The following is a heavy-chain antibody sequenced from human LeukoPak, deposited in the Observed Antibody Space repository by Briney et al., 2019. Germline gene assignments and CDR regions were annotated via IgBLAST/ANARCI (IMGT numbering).Heavy chain of an antibody. V-gene: IGHV4-34*01. Sequence: SETLSLTCAVYGGSFSGCYWSWIRQPPGKGLEWIGEINHSGSTNYNPSLKSRVTISVDTSKNQFSLKLSSVTAADTAVYYCARGGRYDSYIDYWGQGTLVTVSS. D-gene: IGHD1-26*01. CDR2: INHSGST. CDR1: GGSFSGCY. J-gene: IGHJ4*02. CDR3: ARGGRYDSYIDY.